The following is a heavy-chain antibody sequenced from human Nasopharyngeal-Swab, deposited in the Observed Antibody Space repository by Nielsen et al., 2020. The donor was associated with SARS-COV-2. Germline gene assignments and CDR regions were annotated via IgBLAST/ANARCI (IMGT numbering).Heavy chain of an antibody. D-gene: IGHD3-9*01. CDR1: GVSISSQY. CDR3: ARNQFYYTSRSHFDDY. CDR2: IEYSGST. Sequence: SETLSLTCTVSGVSISSQYWSWIRQPPGKGLEWIGSIEYSGSTYYNPSLKSRVTISLDTSKNQFSLKLTSVTAADTAMYYCARNQFYYTSRSHFDDYWGQGTLVTVSS. V-gene: IGHV4-59*11. J-gene: IGHJ4*02.